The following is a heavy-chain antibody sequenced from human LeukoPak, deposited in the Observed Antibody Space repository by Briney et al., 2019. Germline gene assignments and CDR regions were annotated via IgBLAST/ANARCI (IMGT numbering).Heavy chain of an antibody. V-gene: IGHV1-2*02. Sequence: ASVKVSCKASGYTFTGYYMHWVRQAPGQGLEWMGWINPNSGGTNYAQKFQGRVTMTRYTSISTAYMELRRLRSDDTAVYYCARVIRCVVVVAAWWFDPWGQGTLVTVSS. J-gene: IGHJ5*02. CDR1: GYTFTGYY. D-gene: IGHD2-15*01. CDR2: INPNSGGT. CDR3: ARVIRCVVVVAAWWFDP.